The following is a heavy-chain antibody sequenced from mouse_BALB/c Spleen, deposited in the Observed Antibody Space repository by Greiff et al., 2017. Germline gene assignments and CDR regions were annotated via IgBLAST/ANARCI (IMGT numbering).Heavy chain of an antibody. D-gene: IGHD2-3*01. CDR3: AREGRWLLRNSFDY. V-gene: IGHV5-17*02. J-gene: IGHJ2*01. CDR1: GFTFSSFG. CDR2: ISSGSSTI. Sequence: EVHLVESGGGLVQPGGSRKLSCAASGFTFSSFGMHWVRQAPEKGLEWVAYISSGSSTIYYADTVKGRFTISRDNPKNTLFLQMTSLRSEDTAMYYCAREGRWLLRNSFDYWGQGTTLTVSS.